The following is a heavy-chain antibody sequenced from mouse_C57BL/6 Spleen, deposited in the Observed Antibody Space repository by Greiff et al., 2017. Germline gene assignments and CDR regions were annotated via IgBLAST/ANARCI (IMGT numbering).Heavy chain of an antibody. CDR1: GYTFTSYG. Sequence: VQLQESGAELARPGASVKLSCKASGYTFTSYGMRWVKQRTGQGLEWLGEIYPRSGSTYYNEKFKGKATLTADKSSSTAYMELRSLTSEDSAVXFCAREGTLNYFDYWGQGTTLTVSS. D-gene: IGHD2-14*01. J-gene: IGHJ2*01. V-gene: IGHV1-81*01. CDR2: IYPRSGST. CDR3: AREGTLNYFDY.